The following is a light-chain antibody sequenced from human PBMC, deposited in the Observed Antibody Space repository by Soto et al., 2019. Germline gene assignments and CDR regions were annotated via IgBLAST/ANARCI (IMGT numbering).Light chain of an antibody. Sequence: EMVMTQSPGTLSVSPGERVTLSCRASQCVSTDLAWYQVKPGQAPRLVIYAASTRATGIPARFSGSGSGTEFTLTISSLDSEDFAVYYCQQYNNWLTFGQGTRLEI. CDR1: QCVSTD. J-gene: IGKJ5*01. CDR3: QQYNNWLT. CDR2: AAS. V-gene: IGKV3-15*01.